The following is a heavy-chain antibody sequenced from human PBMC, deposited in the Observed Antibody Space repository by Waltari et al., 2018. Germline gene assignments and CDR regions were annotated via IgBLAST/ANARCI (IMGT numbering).Heavy chain of an antibody. Sequence: EVQLAGAGRGSVQPGGALRPPCPGSGFPLSSYAMNLVRQAPGEGLGLVSAISGSGGGTYYADLEKGLFTISRDTSNNTLLLQRNRLGAENAVVYCGAKDGCSTDFDYWGQGTLVTVSS. CDR3: AKDGCSTDFDY. D-gene: IGHD5-18*01. CDR2: ISGSGGGT. J-gene: IGHJ4*02. CDR1: GFPLSSYA. V-gene: IGHV3-23*04.